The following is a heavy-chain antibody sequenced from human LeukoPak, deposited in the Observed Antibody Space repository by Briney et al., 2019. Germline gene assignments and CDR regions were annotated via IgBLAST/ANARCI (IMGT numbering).Heavy chain of an antibody. CDR1: GFTFAAHA. D-gene: IGHD2-15*01. J-gene: IGHJ4*02. Sequence: PGGSLRLSCAASGFTFAAHAMNWVRQAPGKGLEWVSGIYANAGRTFYADSVKGRFTMSRDNSESTLYLHMGSLRAEDTAIYYCARAGSGNYYSGINYWGQGALVTVSS. V-gene: IGHV3-23*01. CDR2: IYANAGRT. CDR3: ARAGSGNYYSGINY.